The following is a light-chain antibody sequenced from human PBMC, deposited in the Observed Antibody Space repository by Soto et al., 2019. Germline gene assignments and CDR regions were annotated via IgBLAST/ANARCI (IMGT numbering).Light chain of an antibody. V-gene: IGKV3-20*01. CDR3: QQYGSSRTWT. Sequence: EIVMTQSPVTLSVSPGERATLSCRASQSVSSYLAWYQQKPGQAPRLLIYGASSRATGIPDRFSGTGSETDFTLTISRLEPEDFAVYYCQQYGSSRTWTFGQGTKVDIK. CDR2: GAS. CDR1: QSVSSY. J-gene: IGKJ1*01.